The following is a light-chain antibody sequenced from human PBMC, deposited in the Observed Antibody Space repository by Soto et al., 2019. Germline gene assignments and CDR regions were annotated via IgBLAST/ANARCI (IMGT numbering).Light chain of an antibody. J-gene: IGLJ3*02. CDR3: SSYTSSSTPLV. Sequence: QSALTQPASVSGSPVQSITISCTGTSSDVGGYNYVSWYQQHPGKAPKLMIYDVTNRPSGVSNRFSGSKSCNTAALTISGLQAEYEADYYCSSYTSSSTPLVFGGGTKLTVL. CDR2: DVT. V-gene: IGLV2-14*01. CDR1: SSDVGGYNY.